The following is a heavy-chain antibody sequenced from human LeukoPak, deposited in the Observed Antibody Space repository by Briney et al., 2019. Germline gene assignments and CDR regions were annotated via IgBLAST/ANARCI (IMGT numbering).Heavy chain of an antibody. CDR2: IYYSGST. CDR1: GGSISSYY. Sequence: SETLSLTCTVSGGSISSYYWSWIRQPPGKGLGWIGYIYYSGSTNYNPSLKSRVTISVDTSKNQFSLKLSSVTAADTAVYYCAGQQLVRGYDAFDIWGQGTMVTVSS. J-gene: IGHJ3*02. V-gene: IGHV4-59*01. D-gene: IGHD6-13*01. CDR3: AGQQLVRGYDAFDI.